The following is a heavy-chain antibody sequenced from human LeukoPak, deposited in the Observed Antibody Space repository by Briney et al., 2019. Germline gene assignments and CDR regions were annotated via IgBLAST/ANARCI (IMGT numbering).Heavy chain of an antibody. V-gene: IGHV3-53*01. CDR3: AREYDSSGHDAFDI. CDR1: GFTVSSNY. D-gene: IGHD3-22*01. Sequence: PGRSLRLSCAASGFTVSSNYMSWVRQAPGKGLEWVSVIYSGGSTYYADSVKGRFTISRDNSKNTLYLQMNSLRAEDTAVYYCAREYDSSGHDAFDIWGQGTMVTVSS. CDR2: IYSGGST. J-gene: IGHJ3*02.